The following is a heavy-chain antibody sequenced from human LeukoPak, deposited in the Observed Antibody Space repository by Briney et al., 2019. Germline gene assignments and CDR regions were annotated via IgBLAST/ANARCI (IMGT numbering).Heavy chain of an antibody. V-gene: IGHV3-23*01. CDR1: GFTFSSYA. CDR3: AKTGSSGSYQTRTDYRYYFDY. D-gene: IGHD3-22*01. Sequence: GGSLRLSXAASGFTFSSYAMSWVRQAPGKGLEWVSAIRGSGGSTYYADSVKGRFTISRDNSKNTLYLQMNSLRAEDTAVYYCAKTGSSGSYQTRTDYRYYFDYWGQGTLVTVSS. J-gene: IGHJ4*02. CDR2: IRGSGGST.